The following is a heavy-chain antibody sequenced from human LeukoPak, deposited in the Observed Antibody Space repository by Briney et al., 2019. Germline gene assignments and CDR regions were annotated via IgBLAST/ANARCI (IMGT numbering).Heavy chain of an antibody. V-gene: IGHV4-39*01. J-gene: IGHJ6*03. CDR2: IYYSGST. D-gene: IGHD5-18*01. CDR1: GGSISSSSYY. Sequence: NPSETLSLTCTVSGGSISSSSYYWGWIRQPPGKGLEWIGSIYYSGSTYYNPSLKSRVTISVDTSKNQFSLKLSSVTAADTAVYYWAKTRGYSYGWYYMDVWGKGTTVTVSS. CDR3: AKTRGYSYGWYYMDV.